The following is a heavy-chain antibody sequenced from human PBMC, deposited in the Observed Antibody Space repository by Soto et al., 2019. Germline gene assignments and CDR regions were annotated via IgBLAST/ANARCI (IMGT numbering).Heavy chain of an antibody. J-gene: IGHJ4*02. CDR3: AKDFYGSGSSRSSYFDY. CDR2: ISGSGGST. CDR1: GFTFSSYA. V-gene: IGHV3-23*01. Sequence: LRLSCAASGFTFSSYAMSWVRQAPGKGLEWVSAISGSGGSTYYADSVKGRFTISRDNSKNTLYLQMNSLRAEDTAVYYCAKDFYGSGSSRSSYFDYWGQGTLVTVSS. D-gene: IGHD3-10*01.